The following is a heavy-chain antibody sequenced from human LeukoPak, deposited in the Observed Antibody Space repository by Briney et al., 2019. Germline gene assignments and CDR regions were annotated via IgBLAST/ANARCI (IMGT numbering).Heavy chain of an antibody. D-gene: IGHD3-9*01. CDR3: AREGSADILTGYYVYYYMDV. CDR2: IIPICGTA. J-gene: IGHJ6*03. Sequence: SVKVSCKASGGTFSSYAISWVRQAPGQGLEWMGRIIPICGTANYAQKVQGRVTITADKSTSTAYMELSSLRSEDTAVYYCAREGSADILTGYYVYYYMDVWGKGTTVTVSS. CDR1: GGTFSSYA. V-gene: IGHV1-69*06.